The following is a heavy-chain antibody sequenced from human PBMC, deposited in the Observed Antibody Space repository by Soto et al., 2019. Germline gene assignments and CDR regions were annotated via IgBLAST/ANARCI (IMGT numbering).Heavy chain of an antibody. Sequence: QVQLVQSGAEVRKPGASVKVSCKASGYTFTPHHMHWVRQDPGQGPEWMGVLNPSDGSTNYPQKFQRRVTLTRDTFTSTVYMELSSLRPEDTAVYYCASTGRLGYNLCDFFAYWGQGTLVTVSS. V-gene: IGHV1-46*01. CDR2: LNPSDGST. D-gene: IGHD5-12*01. CDR3: ASTGRLGYNLCDFFAY. J-gene: IGHJ4*02. CDR1: GYTFTPHH.